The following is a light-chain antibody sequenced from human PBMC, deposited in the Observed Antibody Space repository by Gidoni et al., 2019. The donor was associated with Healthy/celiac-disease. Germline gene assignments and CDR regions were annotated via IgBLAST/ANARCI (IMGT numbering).Light chain of an antibody. CDR2: AAS. CDR1: QSISSY. CDR3: QHSYSPPT. J-gene: IGKJ1*01. Sequence: DSQMTQSPSSLSASVGDRVTITCRASQSISSYLNWYQQKPGKAPKLLIYAASSWQSGVPSRFSGRGSGPDFTLTISRLQPEDFASYYCQHSYSPPTFGQGTQVEIK. V-gene: IGKV1-39*01.